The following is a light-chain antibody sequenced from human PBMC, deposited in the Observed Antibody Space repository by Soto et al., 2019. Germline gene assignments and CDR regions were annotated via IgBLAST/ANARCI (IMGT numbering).Light chain of an antibody. V-gene: IGLV1-44*01. J-gene: IGLJ2*01. CDR3: AAWDDSLNGVV. Sequence: QSVLTQPPSASGTPGQRVTISCSGSSSNIRSNTVNWYQQLPGTAPKLLIYTNNQRPSGVPDRFSGSKSGTSASLPISGLQSEDEADYYCAAWDDSLNGVVFGGGTKLTVL. CDR1: SSNIRSNT. CDR2: TNN.